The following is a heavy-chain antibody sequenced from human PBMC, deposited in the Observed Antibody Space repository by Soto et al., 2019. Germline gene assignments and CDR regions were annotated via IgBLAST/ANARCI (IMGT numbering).Heavy chain of an antibody. V-gene: IGHV1-18*01. CDR1: GYTFTSYG. CDR3: ARASGSSYWFDP. D-gene: IGHD1-26*01. J-gene: IGHJ5*02. Sequence: ASVKVSCTDSGYTFTSYGSSWVRQAPGQGLEWMGWISAYNGNTNYAQKLQGRVTMTTDTSTSTAYMELRSLRSDDTAVYYCARASGSSYWFDPWGQGTLVTVSS. CDR2: ISAYNGNT.